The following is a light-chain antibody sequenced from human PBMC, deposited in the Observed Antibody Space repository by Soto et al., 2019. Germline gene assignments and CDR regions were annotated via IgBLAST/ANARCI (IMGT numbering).Light chain of an antibody. CDR2: EVS. CDR1: SSDVGGYIY. CDR3: SSYSSSSTLYV. V-gene: IGLV2-14*01. J-gene: IGLJ1*01. Sequence: QSALTQPASVSGSPGQAITISCSGTSSDVGGYIYVSWYQQHPGKAPKLMIYEVSNRPSGVSNRFSGSKSGNTASLTISGLQAEDAADYYCSSYSSSSTLYVFGTGTKLTVL.